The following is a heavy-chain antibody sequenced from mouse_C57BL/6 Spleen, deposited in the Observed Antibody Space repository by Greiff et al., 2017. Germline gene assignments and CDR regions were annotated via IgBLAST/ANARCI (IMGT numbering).Heavy chain of an antibody. Sequence: EVMLVESEGGLVQPGSSMKLSCTASGFTFSDYYMAWVRQVPEKGLEWVANINYDGSSTYYLDSLKSRFIISRDNAKNILYLQMSSLKSEDTATYYCARDQPPYAMDYWGQGTSVTVSS. CDR2: INYDGSST. CDR1: GFTFSDYY. J-gene: IGHJ4*01. V-gene: IGHV5-16*01. CDR3: ARDQPPYAMDY. D-gene: IGHD6-1*01.